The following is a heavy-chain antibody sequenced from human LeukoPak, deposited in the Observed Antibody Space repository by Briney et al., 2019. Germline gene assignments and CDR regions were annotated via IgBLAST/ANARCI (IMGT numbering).Heavy chain of an antibody. V-gene: IGHV5-51*01. J-gene: IGHJ5*02. CDR3: ARAKGRRIAATLTGYNWFDP. CDR2: IYPGDSDT. D-gene: IGHD2-15*01. Sequence: GESLKISCKGSGYSFTSYWIGWVRQMPGKGLEWMGIIYPGDSDTKYSPSFQGQVTISADKSIGTAYLQWRSLKASDTAMYYCARAKGRRIAATLTGYNWFDPWGQGTLVTVSS. CDR1: GYSFTSYW.